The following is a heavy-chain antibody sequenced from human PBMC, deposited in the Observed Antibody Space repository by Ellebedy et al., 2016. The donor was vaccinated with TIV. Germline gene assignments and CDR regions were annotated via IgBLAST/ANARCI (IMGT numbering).Heavy chain of an antibody. Sequence: MPGGSLRLSCTVSGGSMSSNDYYWGWIRQPPGKGLARIGFIFHTGDTNYSPSLKSRVAISLDTSKNQFSLKLTSVTDADTAVYYCARGGASSKYFDYWGLGTLVTVSS. J-gene: IGHJ4*02. CDR1: GGSMSSNDYY. CDR3: ARGGASSKYFDY. CDR2: IFHTGDT. V-gene: IGHV4-61*08.